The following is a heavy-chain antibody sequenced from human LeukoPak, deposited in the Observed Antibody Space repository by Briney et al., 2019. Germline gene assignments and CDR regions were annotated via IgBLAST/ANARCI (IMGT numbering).Heavy chain of an antibody. D-gene: IGHD5-12*01. V-gene: IGHV3-30*02. CDR2: IQYDGSEK. Sequence: GGSLRLSCAVSGFTFSSYGMHWVRQAPGKGLEWVAFIQYDGSEKYYADSVKGRFTMSRDNSKNTLYLQMNSLRAEDTAVYYCARDGSIVATMGNWFDPWGQGTLVTVSS. J-gene: IGHJ5*02. CDR3: ARDGSIVATMGNWFDP. CDR1: GFTFSSYG.